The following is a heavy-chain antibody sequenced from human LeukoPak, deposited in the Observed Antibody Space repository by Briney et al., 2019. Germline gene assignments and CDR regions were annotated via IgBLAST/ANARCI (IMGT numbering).Heavy chain of an antibody. D-gene: IGHD7-27*01. V-gene: IGHV3-30-3*02. CDR3: AKIGANWGFMGY. CDR1: GFTFSSYA. CDR2: ISYDGSNK. J-gene: IGHJ4*02. Sequence: PGRSLRLSCAASGFTFSSYAMHWVRQAPGKGLEWVAVISYDGSNKYYADSVKGRFTISRDNSKNTLYLQMNSLRAEDTAVYYCAKIGANWGFMGYWGQGTLVIVSS.